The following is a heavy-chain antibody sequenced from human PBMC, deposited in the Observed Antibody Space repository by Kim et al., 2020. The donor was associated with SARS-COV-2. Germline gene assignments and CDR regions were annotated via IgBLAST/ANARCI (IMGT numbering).Heavy chain of an antibody. CDR3: AKFHGGYCSGGSCYSDYYFDY. V-gene: IGHV3-23*01. Sequence: GGSLRLSCAASGFTFSSYAMSWVRQAPGKGLEWVSAISGSGGSTYYADSVKGRFTISRDNSKNTLYLQMNSLRAEDTAVYYCAKFHGGYCSGGSCYSDYYFDYWGQGTLVTVSS. CDR1: GFTFSSYA. D-gene: IGHD2-15*01. J-gene: IGHJ4*02. CDR2: ISGSGGST.